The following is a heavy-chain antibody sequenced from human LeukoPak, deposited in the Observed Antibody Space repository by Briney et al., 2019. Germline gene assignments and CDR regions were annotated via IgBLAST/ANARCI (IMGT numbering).Heavy chain of an antibody. V-gene: IGHV1-69*06. CDR1: GATLSSYA. D-gene: IGHD4-17*01. J-gene: IGHJ4*02. CDR2: FVPMFDTA. CDR3: AASDYGDVFDY. Sequence: SVKLCCKASGATLSSYAISWVRQAPGQGLEWLGGFVPMFDTANSAQKFHARVTIPSDKSTSTAYMELSSLRSEDTAVYSCAASDYGDVFDYWGQGTLVTVSS.